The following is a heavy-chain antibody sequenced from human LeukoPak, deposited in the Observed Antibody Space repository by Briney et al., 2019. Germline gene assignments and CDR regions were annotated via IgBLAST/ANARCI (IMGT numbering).Heavy chain of an antibody. CDR1: GYTFTSYD. Sequence: SCKASGYTFTSYDINWVRQAPGKGLEWVAFIRNDGSYTYNADSVKGRFTISRDNSKNTLYLQMNSLRVEDMAVYYCAKEEYSVYGDAFDVWGQGTMVTVSS. V-gene: IGHV3-30*02. D-gene: IGHD5/OR15-5a*01. J-gene: IGHJ3*01. CDR2: IRNDGSYT. CDR3: AKEEYSVYGDAFDV.